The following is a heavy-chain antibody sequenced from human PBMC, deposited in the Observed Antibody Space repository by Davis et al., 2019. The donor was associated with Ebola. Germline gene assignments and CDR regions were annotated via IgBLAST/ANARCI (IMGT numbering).Heavy chain of an antibody. V-gene: IGHV4-34*01. Sequence: ESLKISCAASGYTFSNHYMTWVRQTPGKGLEWIGEINQSGSTSYNPSLESRVTISVDTSKRQFSLRLSSVTAADTAVYYCASPGDYVRYFLHWGQGTPVTVSS. CDR2: INQSGST. D-gene: IGHD3-16*01. J-gene: IGHJ1*01. CDR3: ASPGDYVRYFLH. CDR1: GYTFSNHY.